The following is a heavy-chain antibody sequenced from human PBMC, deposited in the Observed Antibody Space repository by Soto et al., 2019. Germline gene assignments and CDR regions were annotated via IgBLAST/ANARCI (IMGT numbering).Heavy chain of an antibody. CDR1: GFTFDDYG. CDR2: INWNGGST. V-gene: IGHV3-20*01. D-gene: IGHD6-19*01. CDR3: ARSPGIAVAGWEY. Sequence: AGGSLRLSCAASGFTFDDYGMSWVRQAPGKGLEWVSGINWNGGSTGYADSVKGRFTISRDNAKNSLYLQMNSLRAEDTALYHCARSPGIAVAGWEYWGQGTLVTVYS. J-gene: IGHJ4*02.